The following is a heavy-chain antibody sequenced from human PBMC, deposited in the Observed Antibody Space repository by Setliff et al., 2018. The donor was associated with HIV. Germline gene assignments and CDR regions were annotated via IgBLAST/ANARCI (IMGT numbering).Heavy chain of an antibody. Sequence: ASVKVSCKTSGYIFSNYFIHWVRQALGQGLGWMAIIDSNDGYTTYAQSFQGRVPMTRDTSQTTLYMELSNLTSGDTAMYYCVSPMRVSQAFDSWGQVTMVTVSS. J-gene: IGHJ3*02. CDR2: IDSNDGYT. CDR1: GYIFSNYF. V-gene: IGHV1-46*01. CDR3: VSPMRVSQAFDS.